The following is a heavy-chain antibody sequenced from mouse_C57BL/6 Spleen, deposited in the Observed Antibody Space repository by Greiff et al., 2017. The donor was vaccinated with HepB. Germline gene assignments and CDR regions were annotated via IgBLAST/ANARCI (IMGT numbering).Heavy chain of an antibody. CDR2: IWSGGST. CDR3: ARNIYYDYGYYFDY. J-gene: IGHJ2*01. D-gene: IGHD2-4*01. CDR1: GFSLTSYG. V-gene: IGHV2-2*01. Sequence: QVQLKESGPGLVQPSQSLSITCTVSGFSLTSYGVHWVRQSPGKGLEWLGVIWSGGSTDYNAAFISRLSISKDNSKSQVFFKMNSLQADDTAIYYCARNIYYDYGYYFDYWGQGTTLTVSS.